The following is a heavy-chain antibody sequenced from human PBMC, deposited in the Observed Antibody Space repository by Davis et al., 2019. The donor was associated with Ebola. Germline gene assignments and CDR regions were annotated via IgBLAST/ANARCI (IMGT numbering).Heavy chain of an antibody. Sequence: GESLKISCAASGFTFSSYAMTWVRQAPGKGLEWVAVISYDGSRKNYADSVQGRFTIPRDNSKNTLSLQMNSLRVEDTAVYYCARDREVGDDFCYGMDVWGQGTTVTVSS. CDR3: ARDREVGDDFCYGMDV. D-gene: IGHD3-3*01. CDR1: GFTFSSYA. V-gene: IGHV3-30*04. CDR2: ISYDGSRK. J-gene: IGHJ6*02.